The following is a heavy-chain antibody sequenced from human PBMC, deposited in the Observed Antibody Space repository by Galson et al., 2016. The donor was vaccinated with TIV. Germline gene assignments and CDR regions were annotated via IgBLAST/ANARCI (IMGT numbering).Heavy chain of an antibody. CDR2: IIPMFGST. V-gene: IGHV1-69*06. CDR3: AREGVGTTSYYYGLDV. J-gene: IGHJ6*02. D-gene: IGHD1-7*01. CDR1: GGTFSTNA. Sequence: SVKVSCKASGGTFSTNAINWVRQAPGQGLEWMGRIIPMFGSTTYAQKFQGRVTVIADTSTSTDYMELVLSSLRFDDTAVYYCAREGVGTTSYYYGLDVWGQGTAVTVSS.